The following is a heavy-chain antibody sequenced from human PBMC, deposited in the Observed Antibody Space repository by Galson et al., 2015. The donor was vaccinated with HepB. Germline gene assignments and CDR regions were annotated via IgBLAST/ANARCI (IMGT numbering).Heavy chain of an antibody. Sequence: SLRLSCAASGFTFSSYAMHWVRQAPGKGLEYVSAISSNGGSTYYANSVKGRFTISRDNSKNTLYLQMGSLRAEDMAVYYCARRGGYYGSGSYKYFDYWGQGTLVTVSS. CDR2: ISSNGGST. J-gene: IGHJ4*02. CDR1: GFTFSSYA. V-gene: IGHV3-64*01. D-gene: IGHD3-10*01. CDR3: ARRGGYYGSGSYKYFDY.